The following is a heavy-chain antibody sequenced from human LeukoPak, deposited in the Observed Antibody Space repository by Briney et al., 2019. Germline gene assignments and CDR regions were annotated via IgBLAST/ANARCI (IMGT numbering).Heavy chain of an antibody. D-gene: IGHD3-10*02. V-gene: IGHV1-2*02. J-gene: IGHJ4*02. CDR2: INPNSGGT. CDR1: GYTFTGYY. Sequence: ASVKVSCKASGYTFTGYYMHWVRQAPGQGLEWMGWINPNSGGTNYAQKFQGRVTMTRDTSISTAYMELSRLRSDDTAVYYCARDLRRPRFGEPTGYWGQGTLATVSS. CDR3: ARDLRRPRFGEPTGY.